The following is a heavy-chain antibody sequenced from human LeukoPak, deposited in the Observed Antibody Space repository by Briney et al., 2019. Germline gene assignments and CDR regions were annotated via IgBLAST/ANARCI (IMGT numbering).Heavy chain of an antibody. Sequence: PGGSLRLSCAASGFTFSNYAMNWVRQAPGKGLEWVSAISGSGGNTYYADSVKGRFSISRDNSKNTLYLQMNSLRTDDTAVYYCAKGYYYGSGSYPGDYDYWGQGTLVTVSS. J-gene: IGHJ4*02. CDR2: ISGSGGNT. CDR1: GFTFSNYA. D-gene: IGHD3-10*01. V-gene: IGHV3-23*01. CDR3: AKGYYYGSGSYPGDYDY.